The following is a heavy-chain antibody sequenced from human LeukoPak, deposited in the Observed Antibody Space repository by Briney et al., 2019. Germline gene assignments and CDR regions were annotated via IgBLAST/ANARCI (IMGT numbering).Heavy chain of an antibody. CDR2: VYYSGST. J-gene: IGHJ4*02. Sequence: PSETLSLTCTVSGGSISSSTYYWAWIRQPPGKGLEWIGTVYYSGSTYYNASLKSRVTISVDTSKNQFSLNLNSVTAADTAVYYCAGNYYGSGSYDSEDRYWGQGTLVTVSS. V-gene: IGHV4-39*01. CDR3: AGNYYGSGSYDSEDRY. D-gene: IGHD3-10*01. CDR1: GGSISSSTYY.